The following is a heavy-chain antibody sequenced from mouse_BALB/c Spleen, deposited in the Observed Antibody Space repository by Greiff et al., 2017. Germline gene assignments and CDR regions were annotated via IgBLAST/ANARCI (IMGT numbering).Heavy chain of an antibody. Sequence: QVQLQQPGAELVKPGASVKLSCKASGYTFTSYWMHWVKQRPGQGLEWIGEINPSNGRTNYNEKFKSKATLTVDKSSSTAYMQLSSLTSEDSAVYYCATRGTTVVARYYAMDYWGQGTSVTVSS. CDR1: GYTFTSYW. J-gene: IGHJ4*01. D-gene: IGHD1-1*01. V-gene: IGHV1S81*02. CDR2: INPSNGRT. CDR3: ATRGTTVVARYYAMDY.